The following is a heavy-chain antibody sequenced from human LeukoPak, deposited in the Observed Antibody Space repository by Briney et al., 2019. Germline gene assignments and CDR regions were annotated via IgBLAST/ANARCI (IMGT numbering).Heavy chain of an antibody. Sequence: SETLSLTCTVSGGSISSYYWSWIRQPPGKGLEWIGYINYSGSTKYNPSLKSRVTISVDTSKNQFSLRLSSVTAADTAVYYSARLASGSYGPLTPFDYWGQGTLVTVSS. CDR3: ARLASGSYGPLTPFDY. CDR1: GGSISSYY. V-gene: IGHV4-59*08. D-gene: IGHD1-26*01. J-gene: IGHJ4*02. CDR2: INYSGST.